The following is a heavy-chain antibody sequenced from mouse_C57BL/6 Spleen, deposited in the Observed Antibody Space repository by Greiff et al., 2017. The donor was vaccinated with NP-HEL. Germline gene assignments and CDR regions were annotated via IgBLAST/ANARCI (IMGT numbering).Heavy chain of an antibody. D-gene: IGHD2-1*01. CDR1: GFTFSSYA. CDR3: ARGLLWDAMDY. J-gene: IGHJ4*01. CDR2: ISDGGSYT. Sequence: EVKLMESGGGLVKPGGSLKLSCAASGFTFSSYAMSWVRQTPEKRLEWVATISDGGSYTYYPDNVKGRFTISRDNAKNNLYLQMSHLKSEDTAMYYCARGLLWDAMDYWGQGTSVTVSS. V-gene: IGHV5-4*03.